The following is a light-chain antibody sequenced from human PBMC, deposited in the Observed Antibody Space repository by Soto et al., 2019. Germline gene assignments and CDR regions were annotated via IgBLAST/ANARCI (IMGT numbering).Light chain of an antibody. CDR3: QLCNSYPRT. Sequence: IQMSQSPSTLSASVGNRVTITCRASQSISSWLAWYQQKPGKAPKLLIYKAFSLESGVPSRFSGSASGTEFTLTISSLQPDDFATYYCQLCNSYPRTFGQGTKVDIK. V-gene: IGKV1-5*03. CDR2: KAF. J-gene: IGKJ1*01. CDR1: QSISSW.